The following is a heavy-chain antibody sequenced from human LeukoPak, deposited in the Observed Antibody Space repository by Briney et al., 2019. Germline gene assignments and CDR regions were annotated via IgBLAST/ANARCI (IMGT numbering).Heavy chain of an antibody. J-gene: IGHJ3*02. CDR2: INPNSGGT. CDR3: ERDVTYYYDTSGYRDAFDI. V-gene: IGHV1-2*02. D-gene: IGHD3-22*01. Sequence: GASVKVSCKASGYTFTGYYMHWVRQAPGQGLEWRGWINPNSGGTNYAQRFQGRVTITRDTYIGTAYMELSRLGSDDTAVYYCERDVTYYYDTSGYRDAFDIWGQGTMVTVSS. CDR1: GYTFTGYY.